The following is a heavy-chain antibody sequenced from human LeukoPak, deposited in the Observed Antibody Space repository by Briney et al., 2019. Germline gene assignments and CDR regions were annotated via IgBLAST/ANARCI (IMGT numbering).Heavy chain of an antibody. D-gene: IGHD3-10*01. CDR1: GYSISSGYY. J-gene: IGHJ4*02. CDR2: IYHSGST. V-gene: IGHV4-38-2*02. Sequence: TSETLSLTCTVSGYSISSGYYWGWIRPPPGKGLEWIGSIYHSGSTNYNPSLKSRVTISVDTSKNQFSLKLSSVTAADTAVYYCARDRGVLGYVDYWGQGTLVTVSS. CDR3: ARDRGVLGYVDY.